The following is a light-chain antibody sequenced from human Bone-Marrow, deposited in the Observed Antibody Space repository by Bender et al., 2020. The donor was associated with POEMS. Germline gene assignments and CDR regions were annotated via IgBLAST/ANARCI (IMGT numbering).Light chain of an antibody. CDR3: SSWDDSLSGWV. V-gene: IGLV1-44*01. J-gene: IGLJ3*02. CDR2: SYY. CDR1: DFNFGGIN. Sequence: QSVLTQPPSASGTPGQSVIISCSGTDFNFGGINVNRYLHLPGTAPRLVVYSYYQRPSGVPTRFSGSKSGTSASLAISDIQSEDEGDYYCSSWDDSLSGWVFGGGTKLTVL.